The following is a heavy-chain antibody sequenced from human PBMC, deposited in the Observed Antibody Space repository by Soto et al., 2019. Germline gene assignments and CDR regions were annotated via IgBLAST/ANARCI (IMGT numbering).Heavy chain of an antibody. Sequence: SETLSLTCTVSGGSISSSSYYWGWIRQPPGKGLEWIGSIYYSGSTYYNPSLKSRVTISVDTSKNQFSLKLSSVTAADTAVYYCARHCIQADYRLVPGYYGMDVWGQGTTVTVSS. J-gene: IGHJ6*02. V-gene: IGHV4-39*01. CDR3: ARHCIQADYRLVPGYYGMDV. CDR2: IYYSGST. CDR1: GGSISSSSYY. D-gene: IGHD3-16*02.